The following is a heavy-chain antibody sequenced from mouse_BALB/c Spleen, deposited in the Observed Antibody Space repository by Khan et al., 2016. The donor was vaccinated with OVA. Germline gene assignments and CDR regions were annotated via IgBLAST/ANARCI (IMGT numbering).Heavy chain of an antibody. CDR2: INPSNGGA. CDR3: TRSGYGSFVY. D-gene: IGHD2-2*01. Sequence: QIQLVQSGAELVKPGASVKLSCKASGYTFTAYYMYWVKPRPGQGLEWIGEINPSNGGANFNEKFKSKATLTVDKSSSTAYMQLSSLTSEDSAVYYCTRSGYGSFVYWGQGTLVTVSA. J-gene: IGHJ3*01. V-gene: IGHV1S81*02. CDR1: GYTFTAYY.